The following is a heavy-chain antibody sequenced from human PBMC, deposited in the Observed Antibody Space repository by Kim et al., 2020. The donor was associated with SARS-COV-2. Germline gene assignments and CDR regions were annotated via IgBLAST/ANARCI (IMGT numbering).Heavy chain of an antibody. CDR1: GFTFSDYY. Sequence: GGSLRLSCAASGFTFSDYYMSWIRQAPGKGLEWVSYISSSSSYTNYADSVKGRFTISRDNAKNSLYLQMNSLRAEDTAVYYCARDRCSGGSCYSDYWGQGTLVTVSS. V-gene: IGHV3-11*06. CDR3: ARDRCSGGSCYSDY. CDR2: ISSSSSYT. J-gene: IGHJ4*02. D-gene: IGHD2-15*01.